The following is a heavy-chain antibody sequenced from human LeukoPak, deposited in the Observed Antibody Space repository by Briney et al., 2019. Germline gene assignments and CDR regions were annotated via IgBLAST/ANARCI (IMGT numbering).Heavy chain of an antibody. V-gene: IGHV3-20*04. CDR2: ITWNVGST. CDR1: GFTFDDYG. Sequence: GGSLRLSCVASGFTFDDYGMNCVRRGPGKGLEWVSAITWNVGSTAYADSVRGRFTISRDSPKTSLYLQMNHLRAEDTVLYFCARGRYCSSPRCPPVSYFDSWGQGTLVTVSS. J-gene: IGHJ4*02. CDR3: ARGRYCSSPRCPPVSYFDS. D-gene: IGHD2-2*01.